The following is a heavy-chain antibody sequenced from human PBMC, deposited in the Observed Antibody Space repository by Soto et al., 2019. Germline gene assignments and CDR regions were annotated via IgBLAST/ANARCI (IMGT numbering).Heavy chain of an antibody. Sequence: SDTLPVTCTVPGGSIRSYYWSWIRQPPGKGLEWIGYIYYSGSTNYNPSLKSRVTISVDTSKNQFSLKLSSVTAADTAVYYCAREVGFSWSQGTLVTVS. CDR2: IYYSGST. V-gene: IGHV4-59*01. CDR3: AREVGFS. J-gene: IGHJ4*02. D-gene: IGHD1-26*01. CDR1: GGSIRSYY.